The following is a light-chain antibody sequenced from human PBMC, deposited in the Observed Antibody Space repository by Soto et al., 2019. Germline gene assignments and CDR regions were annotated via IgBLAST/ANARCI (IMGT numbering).Light chain of an antibody. V-gene: IGKV1-9*01. CDR2: DAS. CDR1: QSISSY. J-gene: IGKJ1*01. CDR3: QQYGSSGRT. Sequence: ILLTPSPSSLSASVGARVTITCRASQSISSYLAWYQQRPGKAPKLLIYDASTLQSGVPSRFSGSGSGTDFTLTISRLEPEDFAVYYCQQYGSSGRTFGQGTKVDIK.